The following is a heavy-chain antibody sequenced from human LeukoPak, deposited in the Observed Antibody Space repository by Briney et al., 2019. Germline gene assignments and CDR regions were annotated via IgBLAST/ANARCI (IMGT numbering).Heavy chain of an antibody. CDR3: ARAPSGSASDGAFDL. D-gene: IGHD2-15*01. J-gene: IGHJ3*01. Sequence: TLSLTCTVSGGSITTGVYYWTLIRQHPGKGLEWIGYIYHSGSTHYNPSLKSRVTMSIDTSRNQFSLKLSSVTAADTAVYYCARAPSGSASDGAFDLWGQGTMVTVSS. V-gene: IGHV4-30-4*08. CDR1: GGSITTGVYY. CDR2: IYHSGST.